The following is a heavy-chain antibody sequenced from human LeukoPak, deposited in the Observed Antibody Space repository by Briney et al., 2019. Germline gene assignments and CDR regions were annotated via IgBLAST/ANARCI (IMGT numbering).Heavy chain of an antibody. Sequence: PGGSLRLSCAASGFTFSSYAMHWVRQAPGKGLEYVSAISSNGGSTYYANSVKGRFTISRDNSKNTLYLQMGSLRAEDMAVYYCARDLNDYGDYEILDYWGQETLVTVSS. D-gene: IGHD4-17*01. CDR3: ARDLNDYGDYEILDY. V-gene: IGHV3-64*01. J-gene: IGHJ4*02. CDR1: GFTFSSYA. CDR2: ISSNGGST.